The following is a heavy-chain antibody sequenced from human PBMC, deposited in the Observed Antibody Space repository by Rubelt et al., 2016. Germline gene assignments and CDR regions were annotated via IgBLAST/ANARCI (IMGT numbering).Heavy chain of an antibody. CDR1: GGSFSGYY. D-gene: IGHD1-26*01. Sequence: QVQLQQWGAGLLKPSETLSLTCAVYGGSFSGYYWSWIRQPPGKGLEWIGEINHSGSTNYNPSRKSRVTRSVDTSKNRFSLKRGFGTAAETAGYYCASSGGLSGAYSGSTWPDWYFDLWGRGTLVTVSS. J-gene: IGHJ2*01. V-gene: IGHV4-34*01. CDR3: ASSGGLSGAYSGSTWPDWYFDL. CDR2: INHSGST.